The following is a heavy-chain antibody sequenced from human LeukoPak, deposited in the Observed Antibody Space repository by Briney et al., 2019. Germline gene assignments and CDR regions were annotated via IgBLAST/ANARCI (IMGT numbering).Heavy chain of an antibody. CDR3: ARDKGYYYDSSGRNDAFDI. Sequence: SETLSLTCTVSGGSISSGDYYWSWIRQPPGKGLEWIVYIYYSGSTYYNPSLKSRVTISVDTSKNQFSLKLSSVTAADTAVYYCARDKGYYYDSSGRNDAFDIWGQGTMVTVSS. D-gene: IGHD3-22*01. J-gene: IGHJ3*02. V-gene: IGHV4-30-4*01. CDR1: GGSISSGDYY. CDR2: IYYSGST.